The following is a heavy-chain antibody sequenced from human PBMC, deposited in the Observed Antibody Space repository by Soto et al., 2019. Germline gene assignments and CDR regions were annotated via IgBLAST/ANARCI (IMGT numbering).Heavy chain of an antibody. Sequence: GGSLRLSCAASGFTFSSYGMHWVRQAPGKGLEWVAVIWYDGSNKYYTDSVKGRFTISRDNSKNTLYLQMNSLRAEDTAVYYCARANLQTLRFGGVKGMDVWGQGTTVTVSS. J-gene: IGHJ6*02. CDR1: GFTFSSYG. V-gene: IGHV3-33*01. CDR3: ARANLQTLRFGGVKGMDV. D-gene: IGHD3-10*01. CDR2: IWYDGSNK.